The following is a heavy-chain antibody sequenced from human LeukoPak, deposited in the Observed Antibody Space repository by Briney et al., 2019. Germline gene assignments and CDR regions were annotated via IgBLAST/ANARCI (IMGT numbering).Heavy chain of an antibody. CDR1: GYTFTGYY. Sequence: ASVKVSCKASGYTFTGYYMHWVRQAPGQWLEWMGRINPNSGGTNYAQKFQGRVTMTRDTSISTAYMELSRLRSDDTAVYYCARAPYSSSWSSPTDYWGQGTLVTVSS. J-gene: IGHJ4*02. D-gene: IGHD6-13*01. CDR2: INPNSGGT. V-gene: IGHV1-2*06. CDR3: ARAPYSSSWSSPTDY.